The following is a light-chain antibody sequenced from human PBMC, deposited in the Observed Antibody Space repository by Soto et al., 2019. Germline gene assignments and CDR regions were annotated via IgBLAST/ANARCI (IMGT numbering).Light chain of an antibody. CDR1: QHIANY. CDR2: SAS. Sequence: DIQMTQSPSSLSASIGDRVTITCRASQHIANYVNWYQQRPGKAPRVLIFSASTLKSVVPSRFSGGGSGTDFTLTISSLEPEDFGTYFCQQSYSTPGALTFGGGTRVDIK. CDR3: QQSYSTPGALT. J-gene: IGKJ4*01. V-gene: IGKV1-39*01.